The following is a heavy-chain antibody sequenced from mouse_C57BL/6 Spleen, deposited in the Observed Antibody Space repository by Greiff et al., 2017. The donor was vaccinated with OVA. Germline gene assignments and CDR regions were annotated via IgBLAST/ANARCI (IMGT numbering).Heavy chain of an antibody. CDR2: IYPSDSET. CDR1: GYTFTSYW. Sequence: MQLQQPGAELVRPGSSVKLSCKASGYTFTSYWMDWVKQRPGQGLEWIGNIYPSDSETHYNQKFKDKATLTVDKSSSTAYMQLSSLTSEDSAVYYCARSLYYGSRAWFAYWGQGTLVTVSA. CDR3: ARSLYYGSRAWFAY. D-gene: IGHD1-1*01. J-gene: IGHJ3*01. V-gene: IGHV1-61*01.